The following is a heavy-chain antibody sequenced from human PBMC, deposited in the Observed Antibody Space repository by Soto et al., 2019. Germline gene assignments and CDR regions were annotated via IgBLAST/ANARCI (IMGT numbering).Heavy chain of an antibody. J-gene: IGHJ5*02. CDR2: IIPIFGTA. Sequence: SVKVSCKASGGTFSSYAISWVRQAPGQGLEWMGGIIPIFGTANYAQKFQGRVTITADESTSTAYMELSSLRSEDTAVYYCARAMDRYNWFDPWGQGTLVTVSS. CDR1: GGTFSSYA. D-gene: IGHD3-10*01. V-gene: IGHV1-69*13. CDR3: ARAMDRYNWFDP.